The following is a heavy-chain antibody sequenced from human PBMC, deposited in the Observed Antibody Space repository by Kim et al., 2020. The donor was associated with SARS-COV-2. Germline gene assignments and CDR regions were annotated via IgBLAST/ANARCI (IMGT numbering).Heavy chain of an antibody. V-gene: IGHV3-53*01. D-gene: IGHD6-13*01. J-gene: IGHJ4*02. CDR1: GFTVSSNY. Sequence: GGSLRLSCAASGFTVSSNYMSWVRQAPGKGLEWVSVIYSGGSTYYADSVKGRFTISRDNSKNTLYLQMNSLRAEDTAVYYCARNHWLPQQLGGAYFDYWGQGTLVTVSS. CDR3: ARNHWLPQQLGGAYFDY. CDR2: IYSGGST.